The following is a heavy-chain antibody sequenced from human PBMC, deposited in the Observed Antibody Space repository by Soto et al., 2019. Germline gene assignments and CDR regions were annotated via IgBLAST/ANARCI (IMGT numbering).Heavy chain of an antibody. Sequence: GGSLRLSCAASGITFSRHWMSWVRQAPGKGLEWVANIEQDGSEKYYVDSVKGWVTMTRDTSISTAYMELSRLRSDDTAVYYCARVSYSSSWPPDYWGQGTLVTVSS. CDR1: GITFSRHW. J-gene: IGHJ4*02. V-gene: IGHV3-7*05. CDR2: IEQDGSEK. CDR3: ARVSYSSSWPPDY. D-gene: IGHD6-13*01.